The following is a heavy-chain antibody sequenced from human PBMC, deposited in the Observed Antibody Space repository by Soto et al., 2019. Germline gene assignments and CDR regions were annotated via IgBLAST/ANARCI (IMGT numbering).Heavy chain of an antibody. J-gene: IGHJ4*02. V-gene: IGHV4-59*08. Sequence: SDTLSLTCTVSGGSISIYYWSWIRQPPGKGLEWIGYIYYSGSTNYNPSLKSRVTISVDTSKNQFSLKLSSVTAADTAVYYCARRYGRYFDYWGQGTLVTVSS. CDR2: IYYSGST. CDR3: ARRYGRYFDY. CDR1: GGSISIYY. D-gene: IGHD4-17*01.